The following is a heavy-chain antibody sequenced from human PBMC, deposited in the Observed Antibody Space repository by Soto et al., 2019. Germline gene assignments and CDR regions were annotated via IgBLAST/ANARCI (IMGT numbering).Heavy chain of an antibody. Sequence: PSETLSLTCTVSGGSISSYYWSWIRQPPGKGLEWIGYIYYSGSTNYNPSLKSRVTISVDTSKNQFSLKLSSVTAADTAVYYCARLTTVTTYHYYYYMDVWGKGTTVTVSS. CDR1: GGSISSYY. J-gene: IGHJ6*03. D-gene: IGHD4-17*01. V-gene: IGHV4-59*08. CDR2: IYYSGST. CDR3: ARLTTVTTYHYYYYMDV.